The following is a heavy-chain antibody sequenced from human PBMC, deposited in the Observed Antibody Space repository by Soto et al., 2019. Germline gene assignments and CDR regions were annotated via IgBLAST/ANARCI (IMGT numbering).Heavy chain of an antibody. V-gene: IGHV1-2*04. CDR2: INPNSGGT. CDR3: ARGRIVVVPAAIHAEYFQH. D-gene: IGHD2-2*02. CDR1: GYTFTGYY. Sequence: ASVKVSCKASGYTFTGYYMHWVRQAPGQELEWMGWINPNSGGTNYAQKFQGWVTMTRDTSISTAYMELSRLRSDDTAVYYCARGRIVVVPAAIHAEYFQHWGQGTLVTVSS. J-gene: IGHJ1*01.